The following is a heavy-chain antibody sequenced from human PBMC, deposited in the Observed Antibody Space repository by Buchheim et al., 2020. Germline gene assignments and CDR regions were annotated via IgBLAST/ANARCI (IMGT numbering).Heavy chain of an antibody. CDR2: INSDGSST. CDR1: GFTFSSYW. CDR3: AREMITIFGVVIMYYYGMDV. J-gene: IGHJ6*02. V-gene: IGHV3-74*01. D-gene: IGHD3-3*01. Sequence: EVQLVESGGGLVQPGGSLRLSCAASGFTFSSYWMHWVRQAPGKGLVWDSRINSDGSSTSYADSVKGRFTISRDNAKNTLYLQMNSLRAEDTAVYYCAREMITIFGVVIMYYYGMDVWGQGTT.